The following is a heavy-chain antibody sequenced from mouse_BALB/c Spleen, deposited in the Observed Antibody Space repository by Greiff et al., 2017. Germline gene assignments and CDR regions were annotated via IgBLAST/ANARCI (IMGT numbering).Heavy chain of an antibody. D-gene: IGHD2-4*01. V-gene: IGHV1-69*02. CDR2: IYPSDSYT. Sequence: QVQLQQPGAELVRPGASVKLSCKASGYTFTSYWINWVKQRPGQGLEWIGNIYPSDSYTNYNQKFKDKATLTVDKSSSTAYMQLSSPTSEDSAVYYCTRSGDYYYWGQGTTLTVSS. CDR3: TRSGDYYY. J-gene: IGHJ2*01. CDR1: GYTFTSYW.